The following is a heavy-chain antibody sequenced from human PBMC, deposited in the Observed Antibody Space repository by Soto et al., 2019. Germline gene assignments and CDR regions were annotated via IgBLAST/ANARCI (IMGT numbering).Heavy chain of an antibody. CDR1: GFTFTSSA. V-gene: IGHV1-58*02. D-gene: IGHD1-20*01. CDR3: AALNSDHNWNPP. CDR2: IVVGSGNT. Sequence: GASVKVSWTASGFTFTSSAMQWVRQARGQRLEWIGWIVVGSGNTNYAQKFQERVTITRDMSTSTAYMELSSLRSEDTAVYYCAALNSDHNWNPPWGQGTLVTVSS. J-gene: IGHJ4*02.